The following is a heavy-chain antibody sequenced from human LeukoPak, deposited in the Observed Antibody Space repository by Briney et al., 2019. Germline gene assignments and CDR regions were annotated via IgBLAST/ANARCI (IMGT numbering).Heavy chain of an antibody. CDR2: IYTSGST. CDR3: AREWKNKVFDY. D-gene: IGHD2/OR15-2a*01. V-gene: IGHV4-61*02. CDR1: GGSISSGSYY. Sequence: SQTLSLTCTVSGGSISSGSYYWSWIRQPAGKGLEWIGRIYTSGSTNYNPSLKSRVTISVDTSKNQFSLKLSSVTAADTAVYYCAREWKNKVFDYWGQGTLVTVSS. J-gene: IGHJ4*02.